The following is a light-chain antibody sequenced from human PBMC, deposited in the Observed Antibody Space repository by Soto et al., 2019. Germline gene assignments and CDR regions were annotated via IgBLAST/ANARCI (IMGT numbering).Light chain of an antibody. V-gene: IGLV1-51*01. J-gene: IGLJ2*01. CDR2: DNN. Sequence: QSVMTQPPSVSAAPGQKVTISCSGSSSNIGGNSVSWYQQLPGTAPKLLIYDNNKRPSGIPDRFSGSKSGSSATLGITGLQTGDEADYYCGTWDSSLSAGLFGGGTKVTVL. CDR3: GTWDSSLSAGL. CDR1: SSNIGGNS.